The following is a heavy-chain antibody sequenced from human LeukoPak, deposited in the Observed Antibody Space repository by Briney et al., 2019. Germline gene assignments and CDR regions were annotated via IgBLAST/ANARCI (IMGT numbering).Heavy chain of an antibody. D-gene: IGHD6-13*01. CDR1: GYTFTGYY. CDR3: ASSRFLPAAADPYYFDY. J-gene: IGHJ4*02. Sequence: ASVKVSCKASGYTFTGYYMHWVRQAPGQGLEWMGWINPNSGGTNYAQKFQGRVTMTRGTSISTAYMELSRLRSDDTAVYYCASSRFLPAAADPYYFDYWGQGTLVTVSS. V-gene: IGHV1-2*02. CDR2: INPNSGGT.